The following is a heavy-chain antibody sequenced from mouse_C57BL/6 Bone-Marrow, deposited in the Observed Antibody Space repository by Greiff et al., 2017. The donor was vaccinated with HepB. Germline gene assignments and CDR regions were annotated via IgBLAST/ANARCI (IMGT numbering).Heavy chain of an antibody. CDR1: GFTFSSYA. CDR3: ARDDWDEGPPDY. Sequence: EVQLVESGGGLVKPGGSLKLSCAASGFTFSSYAMSWVRQTPEKRLEWVATISDGGSYTYYPDNVKGRFTISRDNAKNNLYLQMSHLKSEDTAMYYCARDDWDEGPPDYWGQGTTLTVSS. J-gene: IGHJ2*01. V-gene: IGHV5-4*01. CDR2: ISDGGSYT. D-gene: IGHD4-1*01.